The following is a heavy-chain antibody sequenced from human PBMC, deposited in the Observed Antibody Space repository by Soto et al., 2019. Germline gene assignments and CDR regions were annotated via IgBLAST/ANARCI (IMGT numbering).Heavy chain of an antibody. CDR2: IYPGDSDT. V-gene: IGHV5-51*01. D-gene: IGHD3-22*01. CDR1: GYSFASYL. CDR3: ASSYHYDSSGYFAAFYI. Sequence: LQTCCKRSGYSFASYLIGWVRQMPGKGLEWMGIIYPGDSDTRYSPSFQGQVTISADKSIRTAYLQWSSLQASDTAMYYCASSYHYDSSGYFAAFYIWGQGTMLPVSS. J-gene: IGHJ3*02.